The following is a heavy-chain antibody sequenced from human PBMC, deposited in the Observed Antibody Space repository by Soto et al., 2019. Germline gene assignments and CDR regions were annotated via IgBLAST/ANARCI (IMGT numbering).Heavy chain of an antibody. Sequence: QITLKESGPTLVEPTQTLTLTCTFSGFSLITTGSGVAWIRQPPGKALEWLALIYWDDDKRYSPALKSRPTITKDPSKIQVVLTMTNTDPVDTGTYFCVHPVTAVATFGMAVWGQGTAVTFSS. CDR3: VHPVTAVATFGMAV. J-gene: IGHJ6*02. CDR2: IYWDDDK. CDR1: GFSLITTGSG. D-gene: IGHD4-17*01. V-gene: IGHV2-5*02.